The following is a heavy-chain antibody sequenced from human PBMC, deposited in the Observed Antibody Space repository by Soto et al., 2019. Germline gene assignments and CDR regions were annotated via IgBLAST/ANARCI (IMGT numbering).Heavy chain of an antibody. J-gene: IGHJ5*02. Sequence: QITLKESGPTLVKPTQTLTLTCTFSGFSLSTSGVGVGWIRQPPGKALEWLALIYWDGDKRYSPSLKSRLTIIKDTPKNQVVLTMTNMDPVDTATYYCAHRPARARWFDPWGQGTLVTVSS. CDR1: GFSLSTSGVG. CDR3: AHRPARARWFDP. D-gene: IGHD6-25*01. V-gene: IGHV2-5*02. CDR2: IYWDGDK.